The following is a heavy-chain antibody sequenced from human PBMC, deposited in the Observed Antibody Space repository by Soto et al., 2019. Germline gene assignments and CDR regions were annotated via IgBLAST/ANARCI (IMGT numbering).Heavy chain of an antibody. Sequence: GGSLRLSCAASGFTFSNYAMTWVRRAPGKGLEWVSGISRSGDNTYYADSVKGRFAISRDDSKNTVYLQMNSLGADDTAVYYCASEYGSGSYGYYYGMDVWGQGTTVTVSS. CDR2: ISRSGDNT. CDR3: ASEYGSGSYGYYYGMDV. V-gene: IGHV3-23*01. CDR1: GFTFSNYA. D-gene: IGHD3-10*01. J-gene: IGHJ6*02.